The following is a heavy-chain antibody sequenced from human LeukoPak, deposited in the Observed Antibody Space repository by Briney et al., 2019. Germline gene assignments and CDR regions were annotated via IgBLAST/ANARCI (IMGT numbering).Heavy chain of an antibody. D-gene: IGHD3-22*01. CDR3: ARRHDSSGTFDY. Sequence: GGSLRLSCAASGFTFSSYEMNWVRQAPGKGLEWVSYISGSGSTIYYADSVKGRFTISRDNAKNSLYLHMNSLRAEDTAVYYCARRHDSSGTFDYWGQGTLVTVSS. CDR2: ISGSGSTI. J-gene: IGHJ4*02. CDR1: GFTFSSYE. V-gene: IGHV3-48*03.